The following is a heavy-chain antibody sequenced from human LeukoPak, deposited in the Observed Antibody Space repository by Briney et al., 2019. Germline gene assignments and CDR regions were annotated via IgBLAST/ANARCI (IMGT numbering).Heavy chain of an antibody. CDR1: GFTFSSYG. CDR2: ISYDGSNK. V-gene: IGHV3-30*03. CDR3: ARSPKYYGMDV. J-gene: IGHJ6*02. Sequence: GGSLRLSCAASGFTFSSYGMHWVRQAPGKGLEWVAVISYDGSNKYYADSVKGRFTISRDNSKNTLYLQMNSLRAEDTAVYYCARSPKYYGMDVWGQGTTVTVSS.